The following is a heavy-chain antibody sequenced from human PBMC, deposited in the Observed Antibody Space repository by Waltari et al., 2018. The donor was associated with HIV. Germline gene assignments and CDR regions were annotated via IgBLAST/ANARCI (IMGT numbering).Heavy chain of an antibody. Sequence: EMQLVESGGGLVQPGGSLRLSCAASGFTFSNYWMSWFRQAPGKGLEWVANIKQDGSEKYYVDSVKGRFTISRDNAKNSLYLQMNSLRAEDTAVYYCAAGFNYWGQGTLVTDSS. CDR3: AAGFNY. CDR1: GFTFSNYW. V-gene: IGHV3-7*01. CDR2: IKQDGSEK. J-gene: IGHJ4*02. D-gene: IGHD3-10*01.